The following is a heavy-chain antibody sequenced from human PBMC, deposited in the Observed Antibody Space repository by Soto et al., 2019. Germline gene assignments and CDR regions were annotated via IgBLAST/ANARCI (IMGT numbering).Heavy chain of an antibody. CDR2: TYYRSKWYN. CDR1: GDSFSSNSAA. V-gene: IGHV6-1*01. Sequence: PSQTLSLTCAISGDSFSSNSAAWNWIRQSPSRGLEWLGRTYYRSKWYNDYAVSVKSRITINPDTSKNQFPLQLNSVTPEDTAVYYCARTRITIFGAEGYYYYMDVWGKGTTVTVSS. CDR3: ARTRITIFGAEGYYYYMDV. J-gene: IGHJ6*03. D-gene: IGHD3-3*01.